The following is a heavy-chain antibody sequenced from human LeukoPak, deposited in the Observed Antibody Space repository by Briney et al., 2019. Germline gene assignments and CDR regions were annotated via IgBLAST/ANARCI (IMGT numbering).Heavy chain of an antibody. Sequence: PGGSLRLSCAASGFTFSAYWMTWVRQAPGKGLEWLANIKEGANVKFYVDSVKGRFIISRENTKNSLYLQMSILRAEDTALYYCARVGKNGWDFDHWGQGTLVTVSS. D-gene: IGHD6-19*01. CDR2: IKEGANVK. V-gene: IGHV3-7*01. CDR1: GFTFSAYW. J-gene: IGHJ4*02. CDR3: ARVGKNGWDFDH.